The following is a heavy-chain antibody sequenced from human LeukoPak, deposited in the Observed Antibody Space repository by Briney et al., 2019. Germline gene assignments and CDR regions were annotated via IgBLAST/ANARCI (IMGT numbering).Heavy chain of an antibody. CDR3: AREFYDSSGAFWFDP. CDR2: ISAYNGNT. CDR1: GYTFTSYG. J-gene: IGHJ5*02. D-gene: IGHD3-22*01. Sequence: ASVKVSCKXSGYTFTSYGISWVPQAPGQGLEWMGRISAYNGNTNYAQKLQGRVTMTTDTSTSTAYMELRSLRSDDTAVYYCAREFYDSSGAFWFDPWGQGTLVTVSS. V-gene: IGHV1-18*01.